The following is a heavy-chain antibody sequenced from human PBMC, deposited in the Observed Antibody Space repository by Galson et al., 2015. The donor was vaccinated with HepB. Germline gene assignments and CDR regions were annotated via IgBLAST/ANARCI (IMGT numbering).Heavy chain of an antibody. D-gene: IGHD1-26*01. CDR1: GFTFSRFY. CDR3: ARDPSGADIFDM. CDR2: IKQDGSEG. Sequence: SLRLSCAASGFTFSRFYMGWVRQAPGKGLEWVANIKQDGSEGNYVDSVKGRFTISRDNAKNSLFLQMDSLRAEDTALYYCARDPSGADIFDMWGQGTMVTVSA. J-gene: IGHJ3*02. V-gene: IGHV3-7*01.